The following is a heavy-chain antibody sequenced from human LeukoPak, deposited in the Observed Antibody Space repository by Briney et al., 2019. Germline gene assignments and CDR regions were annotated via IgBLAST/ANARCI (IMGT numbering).Heavy chain of an antibody. D-gene: IGHD5-18*01. CDR3: ARSGTAMVVTFDY. CDR1: GGSFSGYY. Sequence: SETLSLTCAVYGGSFSGYYWSWIRQPPGKGLEWIGYIYTSGSTNYNPSLKSRVTISVDTSKNQFSLKLSSVTAADAAVYYCARSGTAMVVTFDYWGQGTLVTVSS. CDR2: IYTSGST. V-gene: IGHV4-4*09. J-gene: IGHJ4*02.